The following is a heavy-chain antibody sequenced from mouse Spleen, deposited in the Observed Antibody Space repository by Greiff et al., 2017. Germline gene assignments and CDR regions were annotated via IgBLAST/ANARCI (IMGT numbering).Heavy chain of an antibody. CDR3: TRSYGYGGFAY. V-gene: IGHV1-15*01. J-gene: IGHJ3*01. D-gene: IGHD2-2*01. CDR2: IDPETGGT. Sequence: QVQLQQSGAELVRPGASVTLSCKASGYTFTDYEMHWVKQTPVHGLEWIGAIDPETGGTAYNQKFKGKAILTADKSSSTAYMELRSLTSEDSAVYYCTRSYGYGGFAYWGQGTLVTVSA. CDR1: GYTFTDYE.